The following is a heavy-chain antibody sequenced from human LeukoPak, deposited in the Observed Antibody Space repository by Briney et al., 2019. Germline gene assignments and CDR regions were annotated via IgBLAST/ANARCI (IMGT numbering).Heavy chain of an antibody. J-gene: IGHJ6*02. Sequence: PGGSLRLSCAASGFTFSSYAMNWVRQAPGKGLEWVSTISDSGGSTYYADSVKGRFTISRDNSKNTLYLQMNSLRAEDTAVYYCAKDTLPSSYRSYYGMDVWGQGTTVTVSS. CDR2: ISDSGGST. CDR1: GFTFSSYA. D-gene: IGHD3-16*02. CDR3: AKDTLPSSYRSYYGMDV. V-gene: IGHV3-23*01.